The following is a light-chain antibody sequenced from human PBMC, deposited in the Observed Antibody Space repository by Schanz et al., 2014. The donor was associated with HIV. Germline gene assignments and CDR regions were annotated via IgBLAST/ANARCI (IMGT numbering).Light chain of an antibody. V-gene: IGLV2-23*02. CDR3: SSYAGSSTFGDVV. CDR2: EVT. Sequence: QSALAQPASVSGSPGQSITISCTGTSSDIGDYNLVSWYQQHPGKAPKLIIYEVTKRPSGVSSRFSGSKSANTASLTVSGLQAEDEADYYCSSYAGSSTFGDVVFGGGTKLTVL. CDR1: SSDIGDYNL. J-gene: IGLJ2*01.